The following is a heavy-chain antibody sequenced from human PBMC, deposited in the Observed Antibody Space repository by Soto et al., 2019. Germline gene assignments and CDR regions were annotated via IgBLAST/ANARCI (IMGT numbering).Heavy chain of an antibody. Sequence: QVQLVESGGGVVQPGRSLRLSCAASGFTFSSYGMHWVRQAPGKGLEWVAVISYDGSNKYYADSVKGRFTISRDNSKKTLYLQMSSLRAEDTAVYYCAKDTRLLEWLFSQIDYWGQGNLFTVSS. CDR3: AKDTRLLEWLFSQIDY. J-gene: IGHJ4*02. CDR2: ISYDGSNK. D-gene: IGHD3-3*01. V-gene: IGHV3-30*18. CDR1: GFTFSSYG.